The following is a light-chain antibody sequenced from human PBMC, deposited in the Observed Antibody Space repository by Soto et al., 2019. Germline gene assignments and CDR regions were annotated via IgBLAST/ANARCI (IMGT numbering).Light chain of an antibody. Sequence: QSALTQPASVSGSPGQSITICCTGTSSDVGGYNYVSWYQQHPDKAPKLMIYEVSNRPSGVSNRFSGSKSGNTASLTISGFQAEDEADYYCSSYTSSSTPYAVFGAGTKVTVL. CDR3: SSYTSSSTPYAV. CDR2: EVS. CDR1: SSDVGGYNY. J-gene: IGLJ2*01. V-gene: IGLV2-14*01.